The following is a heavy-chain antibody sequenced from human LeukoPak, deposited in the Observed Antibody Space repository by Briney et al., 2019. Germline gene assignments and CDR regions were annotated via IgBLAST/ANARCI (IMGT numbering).Heavy chain of an antibody. CDR3: ARVSRCSSTSCTLPHYMDV. D-gene: IGHD2-2*01. V-gene: IGHV4-34*01. CDR1: GGSFSGYY. CDR2: INHSGST. Sequence: SETLSLTCAVYGGSFSGYYWSWIRQPPGKGLEWIGEINHSGSTNYNPSLKSRVTISVDTSKNQFSLKLSSVTAADTAVYYCARVSRCSSTSCTLPHYMDVWGKGTTVTVSS. J-gene: IGHJ6*03.